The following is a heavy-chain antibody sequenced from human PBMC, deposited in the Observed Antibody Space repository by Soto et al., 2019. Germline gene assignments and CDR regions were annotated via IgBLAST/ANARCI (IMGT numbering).Heavy chain of an antibody. Sequence: SETLSLTCTVSGGSISSGDYYWSWIRQPPGKGLEWIGYIYYSGSTYYNPSLKSRVTISVDTSKNQFSLKLSSVTAADTAVYYCASRTTVVTLDYFDYWGQGTLVTVSS. V-gene: IGHV4-30-4*01. D-gene: IGHD4-17*01. CDR1: GGSISSGDYY. CDR2: IYYSGST. CDR3: ASRTTVVTLDYFDY. J-gene: IGHJ4*02.